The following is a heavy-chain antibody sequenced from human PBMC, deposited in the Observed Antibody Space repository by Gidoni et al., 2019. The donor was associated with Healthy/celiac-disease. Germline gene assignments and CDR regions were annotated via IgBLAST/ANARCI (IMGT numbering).Heavy chain of an antibody. J-gene: IGHJ4*02. CDR2: IYYSGST. CDR3: ARAAEDDAVAFDY. V-gene: IGHV4-59*01. CDR1: GGSISSYY. Sequence: QVQLQESGPGLVKPSETLSLTRTVSGGSISSYYWSWIRQPPGKGREWIGYIYYSGSTNYNPSLKSRVTISVDTSKNQCSLKLSSVTAADTAVYYCARAAEDDAVAFDYWGQGTLVTVSS. D-gene: IGHD6-19*01.